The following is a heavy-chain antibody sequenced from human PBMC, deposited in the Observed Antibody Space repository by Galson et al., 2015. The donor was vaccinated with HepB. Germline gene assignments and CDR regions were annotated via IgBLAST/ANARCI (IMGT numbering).Heavy chain of an antibody. J-gene: IGHJ5*02. V-gene: IGHV3-49*04. CDR2: IRSKAYGGTT. CDR3: TRDIPGSYGYQFDP. D-gene: IGHD5-18*01. Sequence: SLRLSCAASGFTFGDYAMSWVRQAPGKGLEWVGFIRSKAYGGTTEYAASVKGRFTISRDDSKSIAYLQMNSLKTEDTAVYYCTRDIPGSYGYQFDPWGQGTLVTVSS. CDR1: GFTFGDYA.